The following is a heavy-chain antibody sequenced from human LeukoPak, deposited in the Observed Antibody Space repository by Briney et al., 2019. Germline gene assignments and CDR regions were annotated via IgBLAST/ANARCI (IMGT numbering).Heavy chain of an antibody. D-gene: IGHD5-12*01. J-gene: IGHJ4*02. Sequence: AGGSLRLSCAASGFTFSNAWMSWVRQAPGKGLEWVAVISYDGSNKYYADSVKGRFTISRDNSKNTLYLQMNSLRAEDTAVYYCARARRVAIVATNWGQGTLVTVSS. V-gene: IGHV3-30*03. CDR2: ISYDGSNK. CDR1: GFTFSNAW. CDR3: ARARRVAIVATN.